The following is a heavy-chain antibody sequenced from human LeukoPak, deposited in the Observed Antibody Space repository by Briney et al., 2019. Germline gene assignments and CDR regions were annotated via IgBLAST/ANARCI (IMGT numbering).Heavy chain of an antibody. CDR2: ISSSSSYI. Sequence: GGSLRLSCAASGFTFSSYSMNWVRQAPGKGLEWVSSISSSSSYIYYADSVKGRFTISRDNAKNSLYLQMNSLRAEDTAVYYCARRMITFGGVIVTRGFDYWGQGTLVTVSS. CDR1: GFTFSSYS. J-gene: IGHJ4*02. V-gene: IGHV3-21*01. D-gene: IGHD3-16*02. CDR3: ARRMITFGGVIVTRGFDY.